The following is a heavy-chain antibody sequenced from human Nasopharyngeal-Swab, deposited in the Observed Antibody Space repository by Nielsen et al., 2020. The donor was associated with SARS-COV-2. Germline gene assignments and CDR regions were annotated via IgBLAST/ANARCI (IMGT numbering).Heavy chain of an antibody. D-gene: IGHD5-24*01. CDR1: GYSFANYW. CDR2: IYPGNSDT. J-gene: IGHJ5*02. Sequence: GGSLRLSCTGFGYSFANYWIGWVRQMPGKGLGWMGSIYPGNSDTRYSPAFHGRVTISADKSINTAYLQWTSLRASDTAVYYCARRAARDGYNYEVDPWGQGTLVTVSS. V-gene: IGHV5-51*01. CDR3: ARRAARDGYNYEVDP.